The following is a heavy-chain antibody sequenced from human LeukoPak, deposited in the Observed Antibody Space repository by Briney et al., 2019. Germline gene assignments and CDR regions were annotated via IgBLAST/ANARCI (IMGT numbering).Heavy chain of an antibody. CDR1: GGSISSSSYY. D-gene: IGHD3-10*01. CDR3: ASQAGYYGSGSYPIDY. Sequence: SETLSLTCTVSGGSISSSSYYWGWIRQPPGKGLEWIGSIYYSGSTYYNPSLKSRVTISVDTSKNQFSLKLSSVTAADTAVYYCASQAGYYGSGSYPIDYWGQGTLVTVSS. CDR2: IYYSGST. V-gene: IGHV4-39*07. J-gene: IGHJ4*02.